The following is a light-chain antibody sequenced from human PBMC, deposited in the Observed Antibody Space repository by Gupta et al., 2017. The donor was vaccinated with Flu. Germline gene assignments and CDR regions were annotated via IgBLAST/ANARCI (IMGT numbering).Light chain of an antibody. CDR1: QSVRSSD. V-gene: IGKV3-20*01. CDR3: QQYGSSPPYS. J-gene: IGKJ2*03. CDR2: ETS. Sequence: EIVLTQSPGTLSSSPGERATLSCRASQSVRSSDLAWYQQKPGQAPRLLIYETSTRATGIPERFSGSGSGADFTLTISRLEPEDFAMYYCQQYGSSPPYSFGQGTKLEI.